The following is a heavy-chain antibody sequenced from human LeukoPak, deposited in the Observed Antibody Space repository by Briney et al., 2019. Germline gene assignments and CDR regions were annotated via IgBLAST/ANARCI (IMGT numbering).Heavy chain of an antibody. CDR2: IYSGGST. D-gene: IGHD4-17*01. J-gene: IGHJ4*02. CDR3: ARAEGTTVTNYFDY. CDR1: GFTVSSNY. Sequence: GGSLRLSCAASGFTVSSNYMSWVRQAPGKGLEWVSVIYSGGSTYYADSVKGRFTISRDNAKNSLYLQMNSLRAEDTAVYYCARAEGTTVTNYFDYWGQGTLVTVSS. V-gene: IGHV3-53*01.